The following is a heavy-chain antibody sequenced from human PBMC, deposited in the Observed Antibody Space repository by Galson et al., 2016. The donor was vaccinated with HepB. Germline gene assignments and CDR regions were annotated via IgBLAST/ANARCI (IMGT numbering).Heavy chain of an antibody. D-gene: IGHD1-7*01. J-gene: IGHJ4*02. V-gene: IGHV3-23*01. CDR2: ISGSGVTT. CDR3: AKSPPKELPVNYFDY. Sequence: GLECVSGISGSGVTTYYADSVRGRFTISRDNSKNTLSLQMNSLRVEDTAVYYCAKSPPKELPVNYFDYWGQGTLVTVSS.